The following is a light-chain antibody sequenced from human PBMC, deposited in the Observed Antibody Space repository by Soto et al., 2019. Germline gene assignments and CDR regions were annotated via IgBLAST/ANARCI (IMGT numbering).Light chain of an antibody. J-gene: IGKJ2*01. Sequence: EIVLTQSPATLSLSPGERATLSCGASQSVSSTYLAWYQQKPGLAPRLLIYDASSRATGIPDRFSGSGYGTDFTLTISRLEPEDFAVYYCPQYGSSPFTFGQGTRLEIK. CDR2: DAS. CDR3: PQYGSSPFT. CDR1: QSVSSTY. V-gene: IGKV3D-20*01.